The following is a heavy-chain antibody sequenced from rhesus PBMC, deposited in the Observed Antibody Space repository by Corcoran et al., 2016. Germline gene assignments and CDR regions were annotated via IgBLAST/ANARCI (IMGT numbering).Heavy chain of an antibody. J-gene: IGHJ4*01. V-gene: IGHV4S10*01. Sequence: QVQLQESGPGVMKPSETLSLTCAVSGGSLSDSYWWPWIPHPPGKGLEWIGYIHGASTSTNYNPSLKSRVTISKDTSKNEFSLKLSSVTAADTAVYYCARSFISAGALDSWGQGVLVTVSS. CDR3: ARSFISAGALDS. CDR1: GGSLSDSYW. D-gene: IGHD6-31*01. CDR2: IHGASTST.